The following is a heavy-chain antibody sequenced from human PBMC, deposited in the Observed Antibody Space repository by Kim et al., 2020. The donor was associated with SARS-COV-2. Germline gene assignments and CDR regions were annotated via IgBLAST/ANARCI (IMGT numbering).Heavy chain of an antibody. Sequence: GGSLRLSCAASGFTFSSYAMHWVRQAPGKGLEWVAVISYDGSNKYYADSVKGRFTISRDNSKNTLYLQMNSLRAEDTAVYYCARDKYRGYYGSGSKGFGAFEIWGQGTMVTVSA. D-gene: IGHD3-10*01. CDR1: GFTFSSYA. CDR2: ISYDGSNK. CDR3: ARDKYRGYYGSGSKGFGAFEI. V-gene: IGHV3-30*04. J-gene: IGHJ3*02.